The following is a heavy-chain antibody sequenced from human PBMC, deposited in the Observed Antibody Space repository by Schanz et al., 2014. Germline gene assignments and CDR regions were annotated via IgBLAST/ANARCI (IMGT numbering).Heavy chain of an antibody. Sequence: EVQLLESGGGLVQPGGSLRLSCTASGFTFSSHWMTWVRQAPGRGLEWVANIRQDVRAKYYVDSVKGRFTISRDNIASSLFLQMNSLRAEDSAVYYCARGLIVGDGQHFYFSYGLDVWGQGTTVTVSS. J-gene: IGHJ6*02. CDR1: GFTFSSHW. D-gene: IGHD1-26*01. V-gene: IGHV3-7*01. CDR3: ARGLIVGDGQHFYFSYGLDV. CDR2: IRQDVRAK.